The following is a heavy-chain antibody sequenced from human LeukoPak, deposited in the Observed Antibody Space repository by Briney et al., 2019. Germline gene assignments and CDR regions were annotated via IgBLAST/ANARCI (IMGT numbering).Heavy chain of an antibody. CDR1: GGSISSGDYY. CDR3: ARVYGDYPGYYFDY. Sequence: LSLTCTVSGGSISSGDYYWSWIRQAPGKGLEWVSYISSSGSTIYYADSVKGRFTISRDNAKNSLSLQMNSLRAEDTAVYYCARVYGDYPGYYFDYWGQGTLVTVSS. J-gene: IGHJ4*02. D-gene: IGHD4-17*01. CDR2: ISSSGSTI. V-gene: IGHV3-11*01.